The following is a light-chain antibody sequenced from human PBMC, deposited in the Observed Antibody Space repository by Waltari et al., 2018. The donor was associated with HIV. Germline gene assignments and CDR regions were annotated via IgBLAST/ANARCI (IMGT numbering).Light chain of an antibody. V-gene: IGLV1-51*01. CDR2: ENS. CDR1: RSNIGDYF. J-gene: IGLJ2*01. Sequence: QSVLTQPPSVSASPAQKVSITCSGSRSNIGDYFLLWCQQVSGRPPKLLIYENSKRPSGIPDRFSGSKSGTSATLDITGLQTGDEADYYCGSWDGSLSGVVFGGGTKLTVL. CDR3: GSWDGSLSGVV.